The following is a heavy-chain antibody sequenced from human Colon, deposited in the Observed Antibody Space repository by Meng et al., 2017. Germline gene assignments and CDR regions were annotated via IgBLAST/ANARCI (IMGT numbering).Heavy chain of an antibody. CDR3: ARRVRGVISWFDP. V-gene: IGHV4-34*01. CDR1: GGAFLGYY. D-gene: IGHD3-10*01. CDR2: NNHSGST. J-gene: IGHJ5*02. Sequence: GQRPPWGGFLLQPSATLSLPCALYGGAFLGYYWSCIRQSPAKGLELIWENNHSGSTNYNPSLKSRVTISVDTSKNQFSLKLSSVTAADTAVYYCARRVRGVISWFDPWGQGTLVTVSS.